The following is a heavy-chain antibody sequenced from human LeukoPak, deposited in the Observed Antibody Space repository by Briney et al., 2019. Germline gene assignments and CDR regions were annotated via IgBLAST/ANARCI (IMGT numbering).Heavy chain of an antibody. Sequence: RGSLRLSCAASKFSFSAYAMSWVRQAPGKGLEWVSSINPTGDTTYYADSVKGRFTISKDNSQSTLYLQMNTLRAEDTAIYYCARVKIYFDWPFFDYWGQGTLVTVSS. CDR2: INPTGDTT. J-gene: IGHJ4*02. D-gene: IGHD3-9*01. CDR1: KFSFSAYA. CDR3: ARVKIYFDWPFFDY. V-gene: IGHV3-23*01.